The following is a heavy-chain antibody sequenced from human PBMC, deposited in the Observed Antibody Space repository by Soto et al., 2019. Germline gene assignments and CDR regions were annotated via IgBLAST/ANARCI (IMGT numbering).Heavy chain of an antibody. J-gene: IGHJ6*02. CDR2: VYYSGST. D-gene: IGHD6-13*01. CDR1: GGSVSSGIYY. CDR3: ARDVGIAAAGVRGIYYYGMDV. Sequence: PSDTLSLSCTVSGGSVSSGIYYWSWIRQPPGKGLEWIGYVYYSGSTNYNPSLKSRLTVSVDTSKNQFSLKLSSVTAADTAVYYCARDVGIAAAGVRGIYYYGMDVWGQGTTVTVS. V-gene: IGHV4-61*01.